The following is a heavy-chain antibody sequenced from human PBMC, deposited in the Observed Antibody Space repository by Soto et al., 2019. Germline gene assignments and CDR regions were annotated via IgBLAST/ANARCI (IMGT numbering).Heavy chain of an antibody. CDR2: ISYDGGNK. V-gene: IGHV3-30-3*01. J-gene: IGHJ6*02. CDR1: GFTFSSYA. D-gene: IGHD2-8*01. CDR3: ARDGHGVLIYYYGMDV. Sequence: HPGGSLRLSCAASGFTFSSYAMHWVRQAPGKGLEWVAVISYDGGNKYYADSVKGRFTISRDNSKNTLYLQMNSLRAEDTAVYYCARDGHGVLIYYYGMDVWGQGTTVTVSS.